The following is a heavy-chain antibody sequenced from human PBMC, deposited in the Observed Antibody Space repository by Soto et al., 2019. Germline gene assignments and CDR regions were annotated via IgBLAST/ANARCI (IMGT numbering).Heavy chain of an antibody. D-gene: IGHD3-16*01. V-gene: IGHV4-34*01. CDR1: GGSFSNYY. CDR2: IHYGGST. Sequence: SETLSFTCAVYGGSFSNYYWSWIRQPPGKGLEWIGEIHYGGSTNYNPSLKSRVTISIDTSNNQFSLKLKSMTAADTALYYCARAFGAGSSAIHAEYFQHWGQGTLVTVS. CDR3: ARAFGAGSSAIHAEYFQH. J-gene: IGHJ1*01.